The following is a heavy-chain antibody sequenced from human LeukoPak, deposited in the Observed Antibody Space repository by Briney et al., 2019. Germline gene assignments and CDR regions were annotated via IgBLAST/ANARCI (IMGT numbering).Heavy chain of an antibody. D-gene: IGHD3-10*01. V-gene: IGHV1-2*02. CDR3: ALLAITMLRGEGFDY. CDR1: GYLFTGFY. CDR2: MNPNNGDT. Sequence: ASVKVSCKTSGYLFTGFYIHWVRQVPGQGLEWMGWMNPNNGDTKSAPEFQGRVTMTRDTSISTAYMELSRLRWDDTAVYYCALLAITMLRGEGFDYWGQGTLVTVSS. J-gene: IGHJ4*02.